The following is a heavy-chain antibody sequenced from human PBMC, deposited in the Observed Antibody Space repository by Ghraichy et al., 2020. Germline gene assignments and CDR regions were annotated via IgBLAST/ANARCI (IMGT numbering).Heavy chain of an antibody. Sequence: GGSLRLSCLASGFTFSTYAMHWVRQTPGKGLEWVAVLSDDGSSEFYAESVKGRFTISRDTSKNTLYLQMNSLRPEDTALYYCARDMGIVVVAAAFGSGSPAVNGGQGTQVIVPS. CDR1: GFTFSTYA. J-gene: IGHJ4*02. V-gene: IGHV3-30-3*01. D-gene: IGHD2-15*01. CDR3: ARDMGIVVVAAAFGSGSPAVN. CDR2: LSDDGSSE.